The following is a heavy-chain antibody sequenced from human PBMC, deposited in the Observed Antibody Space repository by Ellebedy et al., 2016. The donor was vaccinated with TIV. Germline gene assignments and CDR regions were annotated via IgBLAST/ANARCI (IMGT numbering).Heavy chain of an antibody. CDR1: GFTFSSNW. J-gene: IGHJ4*02. CDR3: GKGQRVGGNIFDY. Sequence: PGGSLRLSCAASGFTFSSNWMHWGRQAPGKGLLWVARIDGGGTITTYADSVKGRFTISRDNDKNTVYLQMNSLRAEDTAVYYCGKGQRVGGNIFDYWGQGSLVTVSS. CDR2: IDGGGTIT. V-gene: IGHV3-74*01. D-gene: IGHD1-1*01.